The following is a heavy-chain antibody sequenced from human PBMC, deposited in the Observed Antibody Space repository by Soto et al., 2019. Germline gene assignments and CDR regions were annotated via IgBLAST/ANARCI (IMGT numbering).Heavy chain of an antibody. CDR1: GFTVSSNY. V-gene: IGHV3-53*02. Sequence: EVQLVETGGGLIQPGGSLRLSCAASGFTVSSNYMSWVRQAPGKGLEWVSVIYSGGSTYYAASVKGRFTITRDNSKNTVYVQINSLRGEDTAVYYCARDSRDYDGVDVWGQVTTVTVSS. CDR2: IYSGGST. CDR3: ARDSRDYDGVDV. J-gene: IGHJ6*02.